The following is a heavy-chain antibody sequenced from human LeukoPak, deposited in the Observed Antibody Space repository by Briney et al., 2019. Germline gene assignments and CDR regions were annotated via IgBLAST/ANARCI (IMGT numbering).Heavy chain of an antibody. Sequence: GASVKVSCKASGYTFTSYGISWVRQAPGQGLEWMGWISAYNGNTNYAQKLQGRVTMTTDTSTSTAYMELSSLRSEDTAVYYCARVEYYYGSGSYYNLLATTTPLNWFDPWGQGTLVTVSS. V-gene: IGHV1-18*01. D-gene: IGHD3-10*01. CDR2: ISAYNGNT. CDR3: ARVEYYYGSGSYYNLLATTTPLNWFDP. J-gene: IGHJ5*02. CDR1: GYTFTSYG.